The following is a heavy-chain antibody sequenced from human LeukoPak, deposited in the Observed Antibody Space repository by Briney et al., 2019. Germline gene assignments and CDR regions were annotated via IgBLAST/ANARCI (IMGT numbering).Heavy chain of an antibody. CDR1: GYTFTSYY. CDR2: INPSGGST. CDR3: ARDRRPRAFDI. Sequence: ASVKVSCKASGYTFTSYYMHWVRQAPGQGLEWMGIINPSGGSTSYAQKFQGRVTMTRDTSISTAYMELSRLRSDDTAVYYCARDRRPRAFDIWGQGTMVTVSS. V-gene: IGHV1-46*01. J-gene: IGHJ3*02.